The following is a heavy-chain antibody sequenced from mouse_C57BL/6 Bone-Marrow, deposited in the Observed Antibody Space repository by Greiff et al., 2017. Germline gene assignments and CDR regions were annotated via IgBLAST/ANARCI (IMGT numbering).Heavy chain of an antibody. CDR2: INPSTGGT. CDR3: AREDYYSNYFDY. J-gene: IGHJ2*01. CDR1: GYSFTGYY. Sequence: VQLQQSGPELVKPGASVKISCKASGYSFTGYYMNWVKQSPEKSLEWIGEINPSTGGTTYNQKFKAKATLTVDKSSSTAYMQLKSLTSEDSAVYYCAREDYYSNYFDYWDQGTTLSVSS. D-gene: IGHD2-5*01. V-gene: IGHV1-42*01.